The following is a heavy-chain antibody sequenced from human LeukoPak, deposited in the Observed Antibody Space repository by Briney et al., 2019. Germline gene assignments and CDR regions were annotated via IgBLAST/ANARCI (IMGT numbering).Heavy chain of an antibody. CDR1: GGSISTYY. Sequence: PSETHSLTCTDSGGSISTYYWSWIRRPPPTGLEWIAYIHASGPTNYNPSLTSRITISVDTSKNHFSLKLSSVTAADTAVYYCTRHDAGIAARPFDNWGQGTLVTVSS. V-gene: IGHV4-4*09. D-gene: IGHD6-6*01. CDR3: TRHDAGIAARPFDN. CDR2: IHASGPT. J-gene: IGHJ4*02.